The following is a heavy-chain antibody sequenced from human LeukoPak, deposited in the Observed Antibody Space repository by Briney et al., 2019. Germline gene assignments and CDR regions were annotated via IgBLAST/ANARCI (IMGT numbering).Heavy chain of an antibody. D-gene: IGHD2-21*02. CDR1: GFTFSSYA. CDR3: AKSCSGDCYSDFDY. V-gene: IGHV3-23*01. J-gene: IGHJ4*02. Sequence: PGRSLRLSCAASGFTFSSYAMTWVRQAPGKGLEWVSALSGSGGRTYYADSVKGRFTISRDKSKNTLYLQMNSLRAEDTAVYYCAKSCSGDCYSDFDYWGQGTLVTVSS. CDR2: LSGSGGRT.